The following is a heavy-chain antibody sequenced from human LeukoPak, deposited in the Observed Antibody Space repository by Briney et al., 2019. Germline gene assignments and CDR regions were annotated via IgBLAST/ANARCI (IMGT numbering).Heavy chain of an antibody. D-gene: IGHD1-7*01. CDR2: ISTSGSDT. CDR3: AKGGNYAPLDF. Sequence: GGSLRLSCAASGFTFSESPMTWVRQAPGEGLEWVSAISTSGSDTIYTDSVKDRFTISRDNSKNTLYLQMNSLRAEDTAVYYCAKGGNYAPLDFWGQGTLVTVSS. CDR1: GFTFSESP. J-gene: IGHJ4*02. V-gene: IGHV3-23*01.